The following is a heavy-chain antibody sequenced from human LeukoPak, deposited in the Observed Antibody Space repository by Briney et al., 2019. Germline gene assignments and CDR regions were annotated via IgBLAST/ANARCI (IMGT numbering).Heavy chain of an antibody. CDR2: IYTSGST. Sequence: TLSLTFTVSGGSISSGRYYWISIRQTAGKGLECIGRIYTSGSTHYNPSLKSRLSISVDTTKNQFSLRLSSVTAADTAVYYCARGVSSGPIDYWGQGTLVTVSS. CDR3: ARGVSSGPIDY. CDR1: GGSISSGRYY. J-gene: IGHJ4*02. D-gene: IGHD3-22*01. V-gene: IGHV4-61*02.